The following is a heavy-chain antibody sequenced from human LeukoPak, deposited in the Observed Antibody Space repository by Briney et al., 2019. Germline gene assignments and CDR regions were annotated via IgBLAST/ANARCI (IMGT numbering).Heavy chain of an antibody. V-gene: IGHV3-23*01. D-gene: IGHD3-10*01. Sequence: GGSLRLSCAASGFTFSSYAMSWVRQAPGKGQEWVSTISGSGDSTYYADSVKGRFTFSRDNSKNTLYLRMNSLRVEDTAVYYCARAPGRDWYFDLWGRGTLVTVSS. CDR2: ISGSGDST. CDR1: GFTFSSYA. CDR3: ARAPGRDWYFDL. J-gene: IGHJ2*01.